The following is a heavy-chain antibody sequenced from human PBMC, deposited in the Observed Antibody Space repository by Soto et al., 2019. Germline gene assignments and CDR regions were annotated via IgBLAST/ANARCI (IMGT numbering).Heavy chain of an antibody. CDR3: ARDPRYCSSTSCFSGVTWFDP. D-gene: IGHD2-2*01. J-gene: IGHJ5*02. V-gene: IGHV1-18*04. CDR1: GYTFTSYG. CDR2: ISSYNGNT. Sequence: ASVKVSCKASGYTFTSYGISWVRQAPGQGLEWMGWISSYNGNTNYAQKVQGRVTMTTDKSTSTTYMELRSLRSDDTAVYYCARDPRYCSSTSCFSGVTWFDPWGQGTLVTVSS.